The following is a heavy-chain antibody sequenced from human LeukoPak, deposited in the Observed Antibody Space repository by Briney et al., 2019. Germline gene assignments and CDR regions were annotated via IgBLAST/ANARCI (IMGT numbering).Heavy chain of an antibody. CDR3: ARDRNYDFWSGYYAFDI. CDR1: GGSFSGYY. CDR2: INHSGST. D-gene: IGHD3-3*01. J-gene: IGHJ3*02. V-gene: IGHV4-34*01. Sequence: PSETLSLTCAVYGGSFSGYYWSWIRQPPGKGLEWIGEINHSGSTNYNPSLKSRVTISVDTSKNQFSLKLSSVTAADTAVYYCARDRNYDFWSGYYAFDIWGQGTMVTVSS.